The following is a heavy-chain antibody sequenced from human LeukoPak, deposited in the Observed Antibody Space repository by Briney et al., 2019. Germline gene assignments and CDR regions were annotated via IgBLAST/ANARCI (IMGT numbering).Heavy chain of an antibody. CDR2: IKQDGSEK. CDR3: ASLYSAAFDI. V-gene: IGHV3-7*03. J-gene: IGHJ3*02. D-gene: IGHD3-10*02. CDR1: GFSFNSYW. Sequence: GGSLRLSCAASGFSFNSYWMSWVRQAPGKGPEWVAAIKQDGSEKYYVDSVKGRFTISRDNAKNSLYLQMNSLGAEDTAVYYCASLYSAAFDIWGQGTMVTVSS.